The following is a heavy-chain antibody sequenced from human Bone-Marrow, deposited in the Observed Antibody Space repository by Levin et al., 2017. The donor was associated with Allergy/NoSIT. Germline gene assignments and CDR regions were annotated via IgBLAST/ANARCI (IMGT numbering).Heavy chain of an antibody. Sequence: GESLKISCKGSGYSFTSYWIGWVRQMPGKGLEWMGIIYPGDSDTRYSPSFQGQVTISADKSISTAYLQWSSLKASDTAMYYCARRTGDPVSRYYFDYWGQGTLVTVSS. D-gene: IGHD4-17*01. CDR3: ARRTGDPVSRYYFDY. CDR2: IYPGDSDT. CDR1: GYSFTSYW. V-gene: IGHV5-51*01. J-gene: IGHJ4*02.